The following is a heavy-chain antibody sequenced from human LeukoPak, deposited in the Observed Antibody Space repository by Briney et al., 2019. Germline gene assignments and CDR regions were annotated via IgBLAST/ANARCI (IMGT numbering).Heavy chain of an antibody. D-gene: IGHD4-17*01. Sequence: ASVKVSCKVSGYNLTELSMHWVRQAPGKGLEWMRGFDPEDGETIYAQKFQGRVTMTEDTSTDTAYMELSSLRSEDTAVYYCATGPLVTTVTTANDYWGQGTLVTVSS. CDR3: ATGPLVTTVTTANDY. CDR1: GYNLTELS. V-gene: IGHV1-24*01. J-gene: IGHJ4*02. CDR2: FDPEDGET.